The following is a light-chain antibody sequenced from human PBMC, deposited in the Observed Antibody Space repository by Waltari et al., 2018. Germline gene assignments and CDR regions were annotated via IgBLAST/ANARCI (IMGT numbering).Light chain of an antibody. CDR1: DSDVGAYDF. V-gene: IGLV2-14*01. Sequence: QSALTPPASVSGSPGQSSTISCFGTDSDVGAYDFVSWYQQHPGKAPHLIIYEVSNRPSGISNRFSASMSGNTASLTISGLQAEDEADYYCSSYTTSSAPGVFGTGTRVTVL. CDR2: EVS. CDR3: SSYTTSSAPGV. J-gene: IGLJ1*01.